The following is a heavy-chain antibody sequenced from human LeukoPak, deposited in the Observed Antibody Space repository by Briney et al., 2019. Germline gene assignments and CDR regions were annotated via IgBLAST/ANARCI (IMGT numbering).Heavy chain of an antibody. CDR3: ARNRFEGVDWFDP. Sequence: PSETLSLTCTVSGGSISSGGYYWSWIRQHPGKGLEWIGYIYYSGSTYYNPSLKSRVTISEDTSKNQFSLKLSSVTAADTAVYYCARNRFEGVDWFDPWGQGTLVTVSS. V-gene: IGHV4-31*03. CDR2: IYYSGST. CDR1: GGSISSGGYY. J-gene: IGHJ5*02. D-gene: IGHD3-16*01.